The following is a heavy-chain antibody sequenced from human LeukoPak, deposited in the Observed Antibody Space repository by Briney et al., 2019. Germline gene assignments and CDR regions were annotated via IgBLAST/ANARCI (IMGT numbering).Heavy chain of an antibody. CDR3: ARGRRRAY. V-gene: IGHV4-34*01. Sequence: SAPLSLSCAFSGGSFSGYYWCCIRQPPGKGLEWIGEINHSGSTNYNPSLKSRVAISVDTSKNQFSLKLSSVTAADTAVYYCARGRRRAYWGQGTLVTGFS. CDR2: INHSGST. CDR1: GGSFSGYY. J-gene: IGHJ4*02.